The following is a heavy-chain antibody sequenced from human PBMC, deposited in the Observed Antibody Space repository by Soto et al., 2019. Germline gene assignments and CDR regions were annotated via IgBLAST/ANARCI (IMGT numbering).Heavy chain of an antibody. V-gene: IGHV4-39*01. D-gene: IGHD5-18*01. CDR1: GGSISNSRNY. Sequence: PSETLSLTCTASGGSISNSRNYWGWIPQPPGQGLEWIGCIYYSGRPYYNPSLKSRVIISVDTSKNQFSLKLSAVTAAGTAVYFRARHCGGYSYGYPRFVYWGEGTLGTV. CDR2: IYYSGRP. J-gene: IGHJ4*02. CDR3: ARHCGGYSYGYPRFVY.